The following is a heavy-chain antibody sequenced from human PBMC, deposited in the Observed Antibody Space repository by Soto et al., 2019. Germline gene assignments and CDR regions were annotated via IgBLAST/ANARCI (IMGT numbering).Heavy chain of an antibody. J-gene: IGHJ6*02. Sequence: GGSLRLSCAASGFTFSGSAMHWVRQASGKGLEWVGRIRSKANSYATAYAASVKGRFTISRDDSKNTAYLQMNSLKTEDTAVYYCTRQSDYGGFLYYYYGMDVWGQGTTVTVSS. CDR2: IRSKANSYAT. D-gene: IGHD4-17*01. CDR1: GFTFSGSA. CDR3: TRQSDYGGFLYYYYGMDV. V-gene: IGHV3-73*01.